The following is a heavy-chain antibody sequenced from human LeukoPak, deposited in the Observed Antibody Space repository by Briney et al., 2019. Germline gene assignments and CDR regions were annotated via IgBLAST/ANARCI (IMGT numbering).Heavy chain of an antibody. Sequence: GGSLRLSCAASGFTFSIYAMSWVRQAPGKGLEWVSAIRGSGADTYYADSVKGRFTISRDNAKNSLYLQMNSLRAEDTAVYYCARDSSGWYGGVPFDYWGQGTLVTVSS. V-gene: IGHV3-23*01. D-gene: IGHD6-19*01. J-gene: IGHJ4*02. CDR1: GFTFSIYA. CDR2: IRGSGADT. CDR3: ARDSSGWYGGVPFDY.